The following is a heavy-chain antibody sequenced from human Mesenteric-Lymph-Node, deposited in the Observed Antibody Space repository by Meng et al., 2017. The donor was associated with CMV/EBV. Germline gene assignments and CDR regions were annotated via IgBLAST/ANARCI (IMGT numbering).Heavy chain of an antibody. V-gene: IGHV3-20*04. CDR2: INWNGGSI. CDR1: GFTFDDYG. CDR3: ARDLGSSSWPYYFDY. J-gene: IGHJ4*02. Sequence: GGSLRLSCAASGFTFDDYGMSWVRQVPGKGLEWVSNINWNGGSIGYADSVKGRFTISRDNAKNSLYLQMNSLRAEDTAVYYCARDLGSSSWPYYFDYWGQGTLVTVSS. D-gene: IGHD6-13*01.